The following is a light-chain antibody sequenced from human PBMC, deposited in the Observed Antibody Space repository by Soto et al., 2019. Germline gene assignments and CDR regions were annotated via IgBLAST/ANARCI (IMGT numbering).Light chain of an antibody. J-gene: IGKJ2*01. CDR3: QQYDAPVT. CDR1: QSVGSK. V-gene: IGKV3-15*01. CDR2: GAT. Sequence: EVVMTQSPATLSLSPGEGTTVSCRSSQSVGSKLAWYQQKTGQAPRLLIYGATTRATGVPARFSGGGSGTESTLSISSLQSEDSAVYFCQQYDAPVTFGQGTKPDIK.